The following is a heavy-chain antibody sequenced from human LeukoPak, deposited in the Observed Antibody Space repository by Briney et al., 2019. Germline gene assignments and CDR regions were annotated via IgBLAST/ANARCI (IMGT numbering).Heavy chain of an antibody. D-gene: IGHD3-3*01. CDR1: GFTFSSYS. V-gene: IGHV3-21*01. J-gene: IGHJ6*04. CDR3: ARDLLYDFWSGYYTAPMDV. CDR2: ISSSSSYI. Sequence: GGSLRLSCAASGFTFSSYSMNWVRQAPGKGLEWVSSISSSSSYIYYADSVKGRFTISRDNAKNSLYLRMNSLRAEDTAVYCCARDLLYDFWSGYYTAPMDVWGKGTTVTVSS.